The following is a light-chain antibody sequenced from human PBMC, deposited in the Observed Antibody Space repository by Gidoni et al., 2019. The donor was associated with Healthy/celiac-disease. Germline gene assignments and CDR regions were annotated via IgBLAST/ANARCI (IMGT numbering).Light chain of an antibody. CDR1: QSVSSSY. J-gene: IGKJ2*01. Sequence: ELVLTQSPGTLSLSPGERATLSCRASQSVSSSYLAWYQQKPGQAPRLLIYGASSRATGIPDRISGSGSGTDFTLTISRLEPEDFAVYYCQQYGSSPPYTFGQXTKLEIK. CDR3: QQYGSSPPYT. CDR2: GAS. V-gene: IGKV3-20*01.